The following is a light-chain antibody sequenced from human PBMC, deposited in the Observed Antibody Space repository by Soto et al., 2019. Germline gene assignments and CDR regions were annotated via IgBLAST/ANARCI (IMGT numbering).Light chain of an antibody. V-gene: IGLV1-44*01. Sequence: QSVLTQPPSLSATPGQRVNISCSGSFSNIGDNAVNWYQQLPGAAPKLLIYLNDQRPSGVPDRFSGSKSGTSAFLAISGLQSEDEADYYCAAWDDSLNALFGTGTKVPVL. CDR3: AAWDDSLNAL. J-gene: IGLJ1*01. CDR1: FSNIGDNA. CDR2: LND.